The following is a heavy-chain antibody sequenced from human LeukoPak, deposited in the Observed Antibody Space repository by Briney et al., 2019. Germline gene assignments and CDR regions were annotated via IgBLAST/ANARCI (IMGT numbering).Heavy chain of an antibody. CDR2: IYTSGST. J-gene: IGHJ4*02. D-gene: IGHD2-2*01. V-gene: IGHV4-61*09. Sequence: PSQTLSLTCTVSGGSISSGSYYWSWIRQAAGKGLEWIGHIYTSGSTNYNPSLKSRVTMSVDMSKNQFSLKLRSVTAADTAVYYYARDVVAARGSFDYWGQGTLVTVSS. CDR3: ARDVVAARGSFDY. CDR1: GGSISSGSYY.